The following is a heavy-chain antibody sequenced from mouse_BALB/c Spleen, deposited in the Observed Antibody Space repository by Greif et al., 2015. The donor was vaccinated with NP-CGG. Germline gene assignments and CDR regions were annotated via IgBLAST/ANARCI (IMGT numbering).Heavy chain of an antibody. D-gene: IGHD2-4*01. CDR1: GYSFTGHH. V-gene: IGHV1-39*01. CDR2: IDSFYGGT. CDR3: ARGEITTYFDY. J-gene: IGHJ2*01. Sequence: PMESGTELEKPGASGKIFCQASGYSFTGHHMNRVKQSNGKGLEWIWNIDSFYGGTSYNQKFKGKATLTVDKSSSTAYMQLKSLTSEDSAVYYCARGEITTYFDYWGQGTTLTVSS.